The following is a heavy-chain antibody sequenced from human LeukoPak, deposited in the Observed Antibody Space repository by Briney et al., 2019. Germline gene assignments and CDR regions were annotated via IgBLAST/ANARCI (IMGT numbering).Heavy chain of an antibody. Sequence: PGGSLRLSCAASGFTFSSYSMNWVRQAPGKGLEWVSSISSSSSYIYYADSVKGRLTISRDNAKNSLYLQMNSLRAEDTAVYYCARDFRHYYDKVDYWGQETLVTVSS. CDR3: ARDFRHYYDKVDY. J-gene: IGHJ4*02. V-gene: IGHV3-21*01. CDR2: ISSSSSYI. CDR1: GFTFSSYS. D-gene: IGHD3-22*01.